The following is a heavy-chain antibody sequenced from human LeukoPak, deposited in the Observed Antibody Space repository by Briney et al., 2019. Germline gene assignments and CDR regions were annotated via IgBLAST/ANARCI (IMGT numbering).Heavy chain of an antibody. CDR2: MNPNSGNT. CDR1: GYTFTSYD. CDR3: ARRGCSSTSCYTGESFDP. J-gene: IGHJ5*02. V-gene: IGHV1-8*01. D-gene: IGHD2-2*02. Sequence: ASVKVSCKASGYTFTSYDINWVRQATGQGLEWMGWMNPNSGNTGYAQKFQGRVTMTRNTSISTAYMELSRLRSDDTAVYYCARRGCSSTSCYTGESFDPWGQGTLVTVSS.